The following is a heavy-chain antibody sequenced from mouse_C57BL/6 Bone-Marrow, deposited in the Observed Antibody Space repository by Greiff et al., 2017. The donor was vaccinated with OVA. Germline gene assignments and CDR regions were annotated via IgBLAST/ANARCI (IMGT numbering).Heavy chain of an antibody. J-gene: IGHJ4*01. Sequence: VKLQQPGAELVMPGASVKLSCKASGYTFTSYWMHWVKQRPGQGLEWIGEIDPSDSYTNYNQKFKGKSTLTVDKSSSTAYMQLSSLTSEDSAVYYCARDYYAMDYWGQGTSVTVSS. CDR3: ARDYYAMDY. CDR2: IDPSDSYT. V-gene: IGHV1-69*01. CDR1: GYTFTSYW.